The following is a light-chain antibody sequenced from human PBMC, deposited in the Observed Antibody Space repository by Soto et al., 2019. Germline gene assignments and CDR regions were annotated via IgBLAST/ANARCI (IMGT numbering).Light chain of an antibody. CDR2: DVS. J-gene: IGLJ2*01. Sequence: QSVLTQPASVSGSPGQTITISCTGTSTDVGGYNYVSWYQHHPGKAPKLMISDVSNRPSGVSNRFSGSKSGNTASLTISGLQAEDEANYYCSSFRSPSTVVFGGGTQLTV. V-gene: IGLV2-14*03. CDR3: SSFRSPSTVV. CDR1: STDVGGYNY.